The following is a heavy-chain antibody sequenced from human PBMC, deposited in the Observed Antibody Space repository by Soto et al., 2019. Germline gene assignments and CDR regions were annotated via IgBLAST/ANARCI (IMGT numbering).Heavy chain of an antibody. CDR2: IYYSRSS. D-gene: IGHD6-13*01. Sequence: QVQLQESGPGLVKPSETLSLTCTVSGDSISNYYWNWIRQPPGKGLEWIGCIYYSRSSNYNPSLTSRVSISIDTSKNQLSLRLSSVTTTDTAVYYCARGGEQQLLSYLDIWGQGTLVTVSS. CDR1: GDSISNYY. V-gene: IGHV4-59*01. J-gene: IGHJ4*02. CDR3: ARGGEQQLLSYLDI.